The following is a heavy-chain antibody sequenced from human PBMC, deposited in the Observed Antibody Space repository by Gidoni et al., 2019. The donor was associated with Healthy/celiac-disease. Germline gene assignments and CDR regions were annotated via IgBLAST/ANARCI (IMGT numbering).Heavy chain of an antibody. Sequence: ITSGMCVSWIRQPPGNALEWLALIAWDDDKYYSTSLKTRLTISKDTSNNQVVLTMTNMDPVDAATYYCARISGYDSVNYFDYWGQGTLVTVSS. J-gene: IGHJ4*02. V-gene: IGHV2-70*01. CDR1: ITSGMC. CDR3: ARISGYDSVNYFDY. CDR2: IAWDDDK. D-gene: IGHD5-12*01.